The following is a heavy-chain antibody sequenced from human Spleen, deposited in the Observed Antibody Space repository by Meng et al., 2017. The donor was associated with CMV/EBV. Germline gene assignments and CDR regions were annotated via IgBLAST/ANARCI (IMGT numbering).Heavy chain of an antibody. J-gene: IGHJ4*02. D-gene: IGHD3-22*01. Sequence: VSGGSISSGGYYWNWIRQHAGKGVEWSGNIYYSGSTYYNLSLKSRITMSVDKYKNKFSLQLSSVTAADTAVYYCARGLYDTSGIFDYWGQGTLVTVSS. V-gene: IGHV4-31*02. CDR1: GGSISSGGYY. CDR3: ARGLYDTSGIFDY. CDR2: IYYSGST.